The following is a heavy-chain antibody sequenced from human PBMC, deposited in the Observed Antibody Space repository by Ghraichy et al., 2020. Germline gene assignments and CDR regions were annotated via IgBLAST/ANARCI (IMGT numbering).Heavy chain of an antibody. Sequence: SQTLSLTCIVSGGSISSSSYYWGWIRQPPGKGLEWIGSVYYSGSTYYNPSLKSRVSISVDTSKNQFSLKLNSVTAADTAVYYCARQSYDRGVLPYYFAYWGQGTLVTVSS. J-gene: IGHJ4*02. CDR2: VYYSGST. D-gene: IGHD3-10*02. V-gene: IGHV4-39*01. CDR1: GGSISSSSYY. CDR3: ARQSYDRGVLPYYFAY.